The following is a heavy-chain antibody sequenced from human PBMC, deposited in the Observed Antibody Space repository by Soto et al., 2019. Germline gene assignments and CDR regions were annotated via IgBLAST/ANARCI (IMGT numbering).Heavy chain of an antibody. Sequence: SVKGSCKASGGTLSSYAISWVRQAPGQGVEWMGGIIPIFGTANYAQKFQGRVTITADESTSTAYMELSSLRSEDTAVYYCARDLRGPYDFWSGYFDYWGQGTLVTVSS. CDR3: ARDLRGPYDFWSGYFDY. V-gene: IGHV1-69*13. D-gene: IGHD3-3*01. CDR1: GGTLSSYA. J-gene: IGHJ4*02. CDR2: IIPIFGTA.